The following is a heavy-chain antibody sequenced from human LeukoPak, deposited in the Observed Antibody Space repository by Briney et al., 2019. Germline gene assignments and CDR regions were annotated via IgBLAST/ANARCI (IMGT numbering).Heavy chain of an antibody. CDR3: ARSVRSGGYDYYWYFDL. J-gene: IGHJ2*01. Sequence: PGGSLRLSCAASGFTFSDYYMSWIRQAPGKGLEWVSYISSSGSTIYYADSVKGRFTISRDNAKNSLYLQMNSLRAEGTAVYYCARSVRSGGYDYYWYFDLWGRGTLVTVSS. CDR1: GFTFSDYY. D-gene: IGHD5-12*01. V-gene: IGHV3-11*01. CDR2: ISSSGSTI.